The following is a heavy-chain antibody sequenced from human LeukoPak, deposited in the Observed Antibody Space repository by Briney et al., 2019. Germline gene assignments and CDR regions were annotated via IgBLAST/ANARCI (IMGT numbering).Heavy chain of an antibody. CDR1: GYTFTSYD. Sequence: ASVKVSCKASGYTFTSYDINWVRQATGQGLEWMGWMNPNSGNTGYAQKFQGRVTMTRNTSISTAYMELSSLRSEDTAVYYCARDRRGIAVAGTWFDYWGQGTLVTVSS. CDR2: MNPNSGNT. CDR3: ARDRRGIAVAGTWFDY. J-gene: IGHJ4*02. D-gene: IGHD6-19*01. V-gene: IGHV1-8*01.